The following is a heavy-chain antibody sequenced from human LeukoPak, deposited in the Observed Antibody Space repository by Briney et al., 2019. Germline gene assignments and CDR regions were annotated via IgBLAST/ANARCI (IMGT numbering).Heavy chain of an antibody. J-gene: IGHJ4*02. Sequence: SETLSLTCGVSGGSVTSTNWWTWVRQPPGKGLEWIGEVHLDGRTNYNPSLKSRLTMSVDLSENHISLKLTSVTAADTAVYYCMSYTSFDWLSRVYWGQGTLVTVSS. V-gene: IGHV4-4*02. D-gene: IGHD3-9*01. CDR2: VHLDGRT. CDR3: MSYTSFDWLSRVY. CDR1: GGSVTSTNW.